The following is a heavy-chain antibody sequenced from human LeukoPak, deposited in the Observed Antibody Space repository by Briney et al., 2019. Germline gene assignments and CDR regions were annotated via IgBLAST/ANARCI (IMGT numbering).Heavy chain of an antibody. D-gene: IGHD6-13*01. CDR2: VSAYNGNT. CDR3: ARDSVAAAGTAVYY. CDR1: GYTFTSYG. Sequence: ASVTVSCKASGYTFTSYGISWVRQAPGQGLEWMGWVSAYNGNTNYAQKLQGRVTMTTDTSTSTAYMELRSLRSDDTAVYYCARDSVAAAGTAVYYWGQGTLVTVSS. V-gene: IGHV1-18*01. J-gene: IGHJ4*02.